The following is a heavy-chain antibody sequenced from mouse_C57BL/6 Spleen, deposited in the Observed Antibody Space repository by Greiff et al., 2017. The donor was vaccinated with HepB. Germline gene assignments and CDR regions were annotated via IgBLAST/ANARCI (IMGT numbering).Heavy chain of an antibody. CDR2: INPSTGGT. CDR1: GYSFTGYY. CDR3: ARDPYYFDY. V-gene: IGHV1-42*01. J-gene: IGHJ2*01. Sequence: EVQLQQSGPELVKPGASVKISCKAPGYSFTGYYMNWVKQSPEKSLEWIGEINPSTGGTTYNQKFKAKATLTVDKSSSTAYMQLKSLTSEDSAVYYCARDPYYFDYWGQGTTLTVSS.